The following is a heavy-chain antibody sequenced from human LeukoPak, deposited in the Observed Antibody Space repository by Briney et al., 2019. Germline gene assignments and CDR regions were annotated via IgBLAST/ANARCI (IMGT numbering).Heavy chain of an antibody. J-gene: IGHJ4*02. Sequence: SVTLSLTCAVYSGSFSGYFWTYVRQPPGMGLEWLGEINQRGSTNYNPSLKSRVTMSVDTSKNQFSLRLSSVTAADTAVYYCARGSIYYGDSSVYFDYWAQGTLVTVSS. CDR1: SGSFSGYF. CDR3: ARGSIYYGDSSVYFDY. D-gene: IGHD3-22*01. CDR2: INQRGST. V-gene: IGHV4-34*01.